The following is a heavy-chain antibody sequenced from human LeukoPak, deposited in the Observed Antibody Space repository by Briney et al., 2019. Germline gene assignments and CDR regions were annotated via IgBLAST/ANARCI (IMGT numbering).Heavy chain of an antibody. Sequence: ASVKVSCKASVYTFIDYYMHWVRQAPGQGLEWMGWIDPKTGGTSYAQKFQDRVAMIRDTSISTAYMELTRLRYDDTAVYYCARAYSSGWYGSTDYWGQGTLVTVSS. CDR2: IDPKTGGT. J-gene: IGHJ4*02. CDR3: ARAYSSGWYGSTDY. D-gene: IGHD6-19*01. V-gene: IGHV1-2*02. CDR1: VYTFIDYY.